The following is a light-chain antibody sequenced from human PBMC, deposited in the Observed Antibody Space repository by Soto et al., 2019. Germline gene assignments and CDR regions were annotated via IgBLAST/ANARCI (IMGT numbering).Light chain of an antibody. CDR3: QQSYSTPWT. CDR1: QSISSY. J-gene: IGKJ1*01. V-gene: IGKV1-39*01. Sequence: DIQMTQSPSFLSASVGDRVTITCRASQSISSYLNWYQQKPGKAPKALIYAASTLQSGVPSRFSGSGSGRDFTLTINWLQPEDFATYYCQQSYSTPWTFGQGTKVDIK. CDR2: AAS.